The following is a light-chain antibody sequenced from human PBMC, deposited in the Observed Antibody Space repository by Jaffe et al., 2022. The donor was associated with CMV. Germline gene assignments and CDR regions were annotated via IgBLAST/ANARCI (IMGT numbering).Light chain of an antibody. CDR1: QNIMTY. CDR3: QQYLRYPLS. J-gene: IGKJ4*01. CDR2: KTS. V-gene: IGKV1-5*03. Sequence: DIQMTQSPSTLSASVGDRVTITCRASQNIMTYLAWYQQKPGIAPKVLIFKTSILETGVPSRFSGSGSGTEFTLTITSLQPDDFATYSCQQYLRYPLSFGGGTKVEVK.